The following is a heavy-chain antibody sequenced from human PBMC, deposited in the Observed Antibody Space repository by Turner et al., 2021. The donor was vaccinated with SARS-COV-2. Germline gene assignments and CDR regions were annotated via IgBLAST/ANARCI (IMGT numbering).Heavy chain of an antibody. D-gene: IGHD4-17*01. V-gene: IGHV3-48*01. CDR3: ARERCFGMDV. J-gene: IGHJ6*02. CDR1: GVTFSSYS. CDR2: ISSTSNTL. Sequence: VQLVESGGGLVQTGGSLRLSCASSGVTFSSYSMNWVRQAPGKWLEWVSYISSTSNTLYYSDSVRGRFTISRDNAKYSLYLQMNSLRAEDTALYYCARERCFGMDVWVQGTTVTVSS.